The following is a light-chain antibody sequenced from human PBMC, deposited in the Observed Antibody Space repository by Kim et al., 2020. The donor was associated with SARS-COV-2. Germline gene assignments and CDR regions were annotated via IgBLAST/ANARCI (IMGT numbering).Light chain of an antibody. V-gene: IGLV1-40*01. J-gene: IGLJ1*01. CDR2: GHA. CDR3: QSYDSSLNSYV. Sequence: QRVTITCTGGCSTIGASYDVHWYQQVPGAAPKLLIYGHALRPSGVPDRFSGSKSDTSASLAITGLQPEDEADYYCQSYDSSLNSYVFGTGTKLTVL. CDR1: CSTIGASYD.